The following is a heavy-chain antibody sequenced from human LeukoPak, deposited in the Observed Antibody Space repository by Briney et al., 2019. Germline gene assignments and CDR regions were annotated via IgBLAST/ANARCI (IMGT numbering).Heavy chain of an antibody. Sequence: SETLSLTCTVSGGSISSSSYYWGWIRQPPGKGLEWIGSIYYSGSTYYNPSLKSRVTISVDTSKNQFSLKLSSVTAADTAVYYCARLYGGNSGGEDYWGQGTLVTVSS. CDR2: IYYSGST. V-gene: IGHV4-39*01. CDR1: GGSISSSSYY. J-gene: IGHJ4*02. D-gene: IGHD4-23*01. CDR3: ARLYGGNSGGEDY.